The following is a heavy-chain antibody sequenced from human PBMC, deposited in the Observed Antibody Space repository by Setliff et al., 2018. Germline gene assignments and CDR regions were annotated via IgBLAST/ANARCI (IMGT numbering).Heavy chain of an antibody. CDR3: LMIVLR. V-gene: IGHV3-74*01. CDR1: GFTFSRYW. Sequence: GVLRLSCVASGFTFSRYWMHWVRQVPGKGLVWVSRINEDGGVTNYADPVKGRFTISRDNAKNTLYLQMNSLRAEDTAVYYCLMIVLRWGQGTMVTVSS. J-gene: IGHJ3*01. D-gene: IGHD2-8*01. CDR2: INEDGGVT.